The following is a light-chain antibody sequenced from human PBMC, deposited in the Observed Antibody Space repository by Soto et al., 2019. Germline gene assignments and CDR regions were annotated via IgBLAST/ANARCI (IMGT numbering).Light chain of an antibody. CDR2: GAS. Sequence: EIVLTQSPGTLSLSPGERATLSCRASQSVSSSYLAWYQQKPGQAPRLLIYGASSRATGIPDRFSGSGSGTDFTLTISRLEPEDFATYYCQQYDRLPSTFGQGTKLEI. CDR1: QSVSSSY. CDR3: QQYDRLPST. V-gene: IGKV3-20*01. J-gene: IGKJ2*01.